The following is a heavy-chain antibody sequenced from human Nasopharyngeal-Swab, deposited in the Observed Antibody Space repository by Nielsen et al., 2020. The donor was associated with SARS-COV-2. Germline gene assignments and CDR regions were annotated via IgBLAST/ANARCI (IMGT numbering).Heavy chain of an antibody. CDR3: AKTSQLNYYYYMDV. CDR1: GFTFSSYG. J-gene: IGHJ6*03. D-gene: IGHD2-2*01. V-gene: IGHV3-30*18. Sequence: GESLKISCAASGFTFSSYGMHWVRQAPGKGLEWVAVISYDGSNKYYADSVKGRFTISRDNSKNTLYLQMNSLRAEDTAMYYCAKTSQLNYYYYMDVWGKGTTVTVSS. CDR2: ISYDGSNK.